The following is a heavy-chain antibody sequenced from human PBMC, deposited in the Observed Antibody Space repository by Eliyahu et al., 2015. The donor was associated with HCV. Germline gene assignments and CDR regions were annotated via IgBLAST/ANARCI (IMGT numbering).Heavy chain of an antibody. Sequence: QLQLQESGPGLVKPSETLSLTCTVSGGSISSSSYYWGWIRQPPGKGLEWIGSIYYSGSTYYNPSLKSRVTISVDTSKNQFSLKLSSVTAADTAVYYCASWDHDYGDYVDGMDVWGQGTTVTVSS. J-gene: IGHJ6*02. V-gene: IGHV4-39*01. CDR2: IYYSGST. CDR1: GGSISSSSYY. D-gene: IGHD4-17*01. CDR3: ASWDHDYGDYVDGMDV.